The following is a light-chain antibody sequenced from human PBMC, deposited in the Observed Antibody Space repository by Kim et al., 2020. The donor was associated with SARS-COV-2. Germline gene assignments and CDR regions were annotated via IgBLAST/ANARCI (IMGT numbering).Light chain of an antibody. V-gene: IGLV2-11*01. Sequence: QSALTQPRSVSGSPGQSVTISCTGTSSDVGGYNHVSWYQHQPGKAPRLMIYDVTQRPSGVPDRFSGSKSGNTASLTISGLQAEDEADYFCCSYAGRYTWVFGGGTQLTVL. CDR2: DVT. CDR3: CSYAGRYTWV. J-gene: IGLJ3*02. CDR1: SSDVGGYNH.